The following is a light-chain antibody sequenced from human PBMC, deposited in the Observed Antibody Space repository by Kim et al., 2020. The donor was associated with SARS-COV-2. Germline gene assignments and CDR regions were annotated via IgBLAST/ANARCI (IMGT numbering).Light chain of an antibody. J-gene: IGLJ3*02. CDR2: GDD. Sequence: KTVSTSGSRSSVSIASKYLQWYQRRPGSAPTTLIYGDDQRPSGVPDRFSASLDTSSNSASLIISGLKTEDEADYYCQSYDNDNHGVFGGGTQLTVL. CDR1: SVSIASKY. CDR3: QSYDNDNHGV. V-gene: IGLV6-57*03.